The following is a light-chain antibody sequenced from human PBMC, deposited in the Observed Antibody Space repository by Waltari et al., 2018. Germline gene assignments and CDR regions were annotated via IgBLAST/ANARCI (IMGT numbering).Light chain of an antibody. CDR3: NSRDSSSSHQL. J-gene: IGLJ2*01. V-gene: IGLV3-19*01. CDR1: GLRRFY. Sequence: SSELTQDPAVSVAFGQTVRITCQGDGLRRFYASWYQQKPGQAPILVIYGKNNRPSGIPDRFSGSTSGNTASLTITGAQAEDEADYYCNSRDSSSSHQLFGGGTKLTVL. CDR2: GKN.